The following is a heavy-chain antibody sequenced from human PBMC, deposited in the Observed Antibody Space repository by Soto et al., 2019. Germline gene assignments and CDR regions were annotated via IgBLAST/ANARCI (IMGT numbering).Heavy chain of an antibody. V-gene: IGHV3-21*06. CDR3: TRDQGGSYDSWFDP. D-gene: IGHD1-26*01. CDR2: ISSGSAYI. J-gene: IGHJ5*02. Sequence: EVQLVESGGGLVKPGGSLRLSCTFTFNSYSLNWVRQAPGKGLEWVSSISSGSAYIKYADSVKGRFTISRDNANSLLYLQMTSRRVDDTAVYYCTRDQGGSYDSWFDPWGQGTLVTGSS. CDR1: TFNSYS.